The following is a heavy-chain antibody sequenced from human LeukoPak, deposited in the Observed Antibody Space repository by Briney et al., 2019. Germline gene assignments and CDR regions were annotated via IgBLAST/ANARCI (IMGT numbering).Heavy chain of an antibody. V-gene: IGHV4-4*09. D-gene: IGHD4-23*01. CDR2: IYSSGST. CDR3: ANSYDGKIVPFDN. CDR1: DGSIRNSY. Sequence: PETLSLTCTVPDGSIRNSYWNCVRQPPGKGLEWIGYIYSSGSTNYNPSFKSRVTLSVDPSKNQFSLKLNSVTASDTAVYYCANSYDGKIVPFDNWGQGTLVTVSS. J-gene: IGHJ4*02.